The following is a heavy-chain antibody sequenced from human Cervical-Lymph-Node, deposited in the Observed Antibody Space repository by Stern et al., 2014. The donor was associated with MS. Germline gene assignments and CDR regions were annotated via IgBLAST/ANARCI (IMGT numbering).Heavy chain of an antibody. V-gene: IGHV5-51*01. CDR2: I. CDR3: ARDYGDYAFDY. D-gene: IGHD4-17*01. CDR1: GYSFTANW. J-gene: IGHJ4*02. Sequence: VQLGQSGAEVKKPGESLKISCKGSGYSFTANWIAWVRQMPGKGLEWMGIIYSPSFQGQVTISADKSISTAYLQWSSLKASDTAMYYCARDYGDYAFDYWGQGTLVTVSS.